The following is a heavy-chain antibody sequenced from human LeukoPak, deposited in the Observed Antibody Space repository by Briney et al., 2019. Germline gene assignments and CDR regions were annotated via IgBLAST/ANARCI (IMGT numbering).Heavy chain of an antibody. CDR3: TNDTSAWWYHRAYMNV. D-gene: IGHD2-15*01. CDR2: ISGSGDKT. CDR1: AFTFSDYA. V-gene: IGHV3-23*01. Sequence: GGSLRLSYAASAFTFSDYAMSWVRQAPGGGLEWVSAISGSGDKTFHADSVKGRFTTSRDNSKNTLSLQMSSLRVEDSAVYFCTNDTSAWWYHRAYMNVWGTGTTVTVSS. J-gene: IGHJ6*03.